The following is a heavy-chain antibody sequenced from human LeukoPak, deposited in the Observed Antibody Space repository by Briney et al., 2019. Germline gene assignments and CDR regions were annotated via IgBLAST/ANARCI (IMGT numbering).Heavy chain of an antibody. Sequence: GASVKVSCKASGYTFTGYYMHWVRQAPGQGLEWMGWINPNSGGTNYAQKFQGRVTMTRDTSISTAYMELSRLRSDGTAVYYCARDFLGYSSGGSCYSTWFDPWGQGTLVTVSS. CDR1: GYTFTGYY. CDR2: INPNSGGT. J-gene: IGHJ5*02. CDR3: ARDFLGYSSGGSCYSTWFDP. V-gene: IGHV1-2*02. D-gene: IGHD2-15*01.